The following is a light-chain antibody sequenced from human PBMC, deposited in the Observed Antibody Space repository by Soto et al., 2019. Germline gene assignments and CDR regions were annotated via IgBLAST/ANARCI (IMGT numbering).Light chain of an antibody. J-gene: IGKJ4*01. Sequence: EIAMTQSPATLSLSPEERATLSCRASQSIRYYLAWYQQKPGQAPRLLIYDASNRATGIPARFSGSGSGTDFTLTISSLEPEDFAVYYCQQRSDWPLTFGGGTKVEIK. V-gene: IGKV3-11*01. CDR1: QSIRYY. CDR2: DAS. CDR3: QQRSDWPLT.